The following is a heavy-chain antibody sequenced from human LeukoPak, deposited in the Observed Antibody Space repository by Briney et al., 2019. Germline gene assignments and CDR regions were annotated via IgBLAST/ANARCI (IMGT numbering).Heavy chain of an antibody. CDR2: VYYTGST. CDR1: GVSISTYY. J-gene: IGHJ4*02. V-gene: IGHV4-59*01. Sequence: SETLSLTCTVSGVSISTYYWSWIRQPPGKGLEWIGYVYYTGSTNYNPSLKSRVTISVDTSKNQFSLKLSSLTAADTAVYYCARDHGPFDYWGRGTLVTVSS. CDR3: ARDHGPFDY. D-gene: IGHD5-24*01.